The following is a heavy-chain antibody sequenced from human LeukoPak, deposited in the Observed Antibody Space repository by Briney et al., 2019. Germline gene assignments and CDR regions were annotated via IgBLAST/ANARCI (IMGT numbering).Heavy chain of an antibody. Sequence: GGSLRLSCAASGFTFSSYGMHWVRQAPGKGLEWVAVIPYDGSNKYYADSVKGRFTISRDNSKNTLYLQMNSLKAEDTAVYYCTHERAGAFDIWGQGTVVTVSS. CDR1: GFTFSSYG. CDR3: THERAGAFDI. V-gene: IGHV3-30*03. J-gene: IGHJ3*02. CDR2: IPYDGSNK. D-gene: IGHD1-1*01.